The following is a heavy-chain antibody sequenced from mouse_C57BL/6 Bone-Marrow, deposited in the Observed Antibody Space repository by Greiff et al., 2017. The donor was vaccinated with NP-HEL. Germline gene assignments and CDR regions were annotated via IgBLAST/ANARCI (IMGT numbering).Heavy chain of an antibody. CDR2: IYPGGGYT. J-gene: IGHJ2*01. CDR3: ARWDYYGSSYNY. D-gene: IGHD1-1*01. Sequence: QVQLQQSGAELVRPGTSVKMSCKASGYTFTNYWIGWAKQRPGHGLAWIGDIYPGGGYTNYNEKFKGKAPLTADKSSSTAYMQFSSLTSEDSAIYDGARWDYYGSSYNYGGQGTTLTVTA. V-gene: IGHV1-63*01. CDR1: GYTFTNYW.